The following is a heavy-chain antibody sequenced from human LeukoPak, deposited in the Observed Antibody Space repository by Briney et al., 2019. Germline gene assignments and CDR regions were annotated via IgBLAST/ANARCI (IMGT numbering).Heavy chain of an antibody. J-gene: IGHJ3*02. CDR2: IKQDGSEK. D-gene: IGHD1-14*01. CDR3: ARLRSSAFDI. CDR1: GFTFSSYG. V-gene: IGHV3-7*01. Sequence: GGSLRLSCAASGFTFSSYGMSWVRQAPGKGLEWVANIKQDGSEKYYVDSVKGRFTISRDSAKNSLYLQMSSLRVEDTAVYYCARLRSSAFDIWGQGTMVTVSS.